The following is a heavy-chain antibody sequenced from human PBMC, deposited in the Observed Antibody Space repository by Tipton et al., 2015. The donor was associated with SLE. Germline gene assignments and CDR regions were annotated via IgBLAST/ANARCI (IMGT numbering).Heavy chain of an antibody. V-gene: IGHV4-31*11. CDR2: IYYSGTT. J-gene: IGHJ5*02. D-gene: IGHD3-10*01. CDR3: ARLGKAQNWFDP. Sequence: TLSLTCAVSGGSITSGGYYWSWIRQHPGKGLEWIGCIYYSGTTYYNPSLQSRVAISVDTSKNQFSRKLSSVTAVDTAVYYCARLGKAQNWFDPWGQGTQVTVSS. CDR1: GGSITSGGYY.